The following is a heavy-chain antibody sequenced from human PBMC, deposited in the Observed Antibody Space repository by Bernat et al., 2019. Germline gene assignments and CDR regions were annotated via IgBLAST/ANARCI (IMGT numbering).Heavy chain of an antibody. V-gene: IGHV3-23*01. CDR2: ISESGSST. D-gene: IGHD5-12*01. CDR1: GFSFSINA. J-gene: IGHJ6*02. CDR3: ARAGGRGRYSGYLRNYYYGMDV. Sequence: EVQLLESGGGLVQPGGSLRISCAASGFSFSINAMSWVRQAPGRGLEWVSSISESGSSTFYADSVKGRFTISRDNSKNSLYLQMNSLRAEDTAVYYCARAGGRGRYSGYLRNYYYGMDVWGQGTTVTVSS.